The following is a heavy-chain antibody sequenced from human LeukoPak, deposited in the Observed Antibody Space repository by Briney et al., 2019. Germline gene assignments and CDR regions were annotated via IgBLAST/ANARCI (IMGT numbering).Heavy chain of an antibody. J-gene: IGHJ6*02. CDR1: GGSISSYY. CDR2: IYYSGST. CDR3: ARDHCSGGSCYRFYYYYGMDV. V-gene: IGHV4-59*12. Sequence: SETLSLTCTVSGGSISSYYWSWIRQPPGKGLEWIGYIYYSGSTNYNPSLKSRVTISVDTSKNQFSLKLSSVTAADTAVYYCARDHCSGGSCYRFYYYYGMDVWGQGTTVTVSS. D-gene: IGHD2-15*01.